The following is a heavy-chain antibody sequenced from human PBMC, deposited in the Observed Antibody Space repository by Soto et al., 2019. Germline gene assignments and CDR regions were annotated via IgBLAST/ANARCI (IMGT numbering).Heavy chain of an antibody. CDR1: GGTFSSYT. CDR3: ARGGPFRLSGYNDY. V-gene: IGHV1-69*02. Sequence: SVKVSCKASGGTFSSYTISWVRQAPGQGLEWMGRIIPILGIANYAQKFQGRVTITADKSTSTAYMELSSLRSEDTAVYYCARGGPFRLSGYNDYWGQGTLVTVSS. D-gene: IGHD3-22*01. J-gene: IGHJ4*02. CDR2: IIPILGIA.